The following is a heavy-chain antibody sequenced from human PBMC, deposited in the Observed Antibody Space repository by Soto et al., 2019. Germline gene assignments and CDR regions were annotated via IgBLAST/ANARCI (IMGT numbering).Heavy chain of an antibody. CDR3: AHSLRSFYYFGLDV. CDR1: TASINRGDTDY. CDR2: IYYSGRI. D-gene: IGHD3-10*01. Sequence: SETLSLTCSVSTASINRGDTDYWNWFRQHPVKGLEWIGYIYYSGRIYYNPSLESRVTISVDTSKNQFSLKLTSVTAADTAVYYCAHSLRSFYYFGLDVWGQGTTVT. V-gene: IGHV4-31*03. J-gene: IGHJ6*02.